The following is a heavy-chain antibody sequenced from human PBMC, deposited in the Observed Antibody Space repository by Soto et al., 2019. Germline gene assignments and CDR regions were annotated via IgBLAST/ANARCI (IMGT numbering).Heavy chain of an antibody. CDR2: ISGSGGST. D-gene: IGHD2-15*01. Sequence: GGFLKLFCSASGFTFSSYAISWGRPAPGKGLEWVSAISGSGGSTYYADSVKGRFTISRDNSKNTLYLQMNSLRAEDTAVYYCAKECCSGGSADAFDIWGQGTMVTVSS. J-gene: IGHJ3*02. V-gene: IGHV3-23*01. CDR1: GFTFSSYA. CDR3: AKECCSGGSADAFDI.